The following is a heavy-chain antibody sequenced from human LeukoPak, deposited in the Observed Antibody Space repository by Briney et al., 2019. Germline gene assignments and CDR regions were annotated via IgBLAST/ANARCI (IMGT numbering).Heavy chain of an antibody. J-gene: IGHJ6*03. V-gene: IGHV3-30*04. CDR3: AKDIMHYGSGRPYYMDA. CDR1: GFTFSSYA. CDR2: ISYDGSNK. Sequence: GGSLRLSCAASGFTFSSYAMHWVRQAPGKGLEWVAVISYDGSNKYYADSVKGRFTISRDNSKNTLYLQMNSLRPEDTAVYYCAKDIMHYGSGRPYYMDAWGKGTTVIISS. D-gene: IGHD3-10*01.